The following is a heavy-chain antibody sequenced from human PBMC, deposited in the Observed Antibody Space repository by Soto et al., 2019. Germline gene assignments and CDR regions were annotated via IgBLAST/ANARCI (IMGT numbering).Heavy chain of an antibody. D-gene: IGHD3-10*01. J-gene: IGHJ3*02. CDR2: IYWDDDK. V-gene: IGHV2-5*02. Sequence: QITLKESGPTLVKPTQTLTLTCTFSGFSLSTSGVGVGWIRQPPGKALEWLALIYWDDDKRYSPSLKSRLTITEDTSQTQVVLTMTNMDPVDTATYYCAHRRGMVRGVIPFDAFDIWGQGTMVTVSS. CDR1: GFSLSTSGVG. CDR3: AHRRGMVRGVIPFDAFDI.